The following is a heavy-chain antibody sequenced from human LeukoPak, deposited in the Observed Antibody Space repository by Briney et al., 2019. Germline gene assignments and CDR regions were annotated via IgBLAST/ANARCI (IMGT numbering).Heavy chain of an antibody. V-gene: IGHV3-30-3*01. D-gene: IGHD3-10*01. Sequence: GRSLRLSCAASGFTFSSYAMHWVRQAPGKGLEWVAVISYDGSNKYYADSVKGRFTISRDNSKNTLYLQMNSLRAEDTAVYYCAREQLLWLGGNFDYWGQGTLVTVCS. CDR3: AREQLLWLGGNFDY. CDR1: GFTFSSYA. J-gene: IGHJ4*02. CDR2: ISYDGSNK.